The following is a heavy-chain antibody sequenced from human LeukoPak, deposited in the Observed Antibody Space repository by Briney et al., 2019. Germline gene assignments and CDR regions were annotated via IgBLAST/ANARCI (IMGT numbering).Heavy chain of an antibody. Sequence: SETLSLTCTVSGGSISSYYWSWIRQPPGKGLEWIGFIYYSGSTNYNPSLKSRVTISVDTSKNQFSLKLSSVTAADTAVYYCARGDYYDSSGYQLYFDYWGQGTLVTVSS. J-gene: IGHJ4*02. D-gene: IGHD3-22*01. CDR1: GGSISSYY. CDR2: IYYSGST. CDR3: ARGDYYDSSGYQLYFDY. V-gene: IGHV4-59*01.